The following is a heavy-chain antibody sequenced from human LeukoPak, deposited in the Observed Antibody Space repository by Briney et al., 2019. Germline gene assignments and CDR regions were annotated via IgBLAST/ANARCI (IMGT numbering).Heavy chain of an antibody. CDR3: ARAPYSSSWYRPAPFDH. V-gene: IGHV4-61*02. Sequence: TSETLSLTCTVSGDSINSGSFYWSWIRQPAGKGLEWIGRISASGSTNYNPSLKSRVTMSVDTSNNQFSLKVNSLTPADTAVYYCARAPYSSSWYRPAPFDHWGQGTLVTVSS. CDR1: GDSINSGSFY. J-gene: IGHJ4*02. D-gene: IGHD6-13*01. CDR2: ISASGST.